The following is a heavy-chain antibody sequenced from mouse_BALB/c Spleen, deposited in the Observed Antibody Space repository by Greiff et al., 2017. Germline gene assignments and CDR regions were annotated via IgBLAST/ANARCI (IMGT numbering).Heavy chain of an antibody. V-gene: IGHV1-39*01. Sequence: VQLKQSGPELEKPGASVKISCKASGYSFTGYNMNWVKQSNGKSLEWIGNIDPYYGGTSYNQKFKGKATLTVDKSSSTAYMQLKSLTSEDSAVYYCAREGEDYYGSSLPGFAYWGQGTLVTVSA. J-gene: IGHJ3*01. CDR2: IDPYYGGT. CDR1: GYSFTGYN. CDR3: AREGEDYYGSSLPGFAY. D-gene: IGHD1-1*01.